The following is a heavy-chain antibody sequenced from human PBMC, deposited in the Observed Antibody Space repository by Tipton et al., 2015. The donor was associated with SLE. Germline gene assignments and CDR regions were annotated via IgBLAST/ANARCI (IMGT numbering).Heavy chain of an antibody. J-gene: IGHJ4*02. D-gene: IGHD6-13*01. V-gene: IGHV5-51*03. CDR2: IYPGDSGT. CDR1: GYSFSTYW. Sequence: QLVQSGAEVKKPGESLKISCKGSGYSFSTYWIGWVRQMPGKGLEWMGVIYPGDSGTRYSPSFEGLVTMSVDKSSSTAYLQWSSLKASDTAMYYCARRTAGTKYFDYWGQGTLVTVSS. CDR3: ARRTAGTKYFDY.